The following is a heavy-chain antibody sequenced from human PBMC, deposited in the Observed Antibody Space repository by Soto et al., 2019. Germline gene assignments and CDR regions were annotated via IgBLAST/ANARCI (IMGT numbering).Heavy chain of an antibody. V-gene: IGHV3-7*04. CDR1: GFTFSSYW. J-gene: IGHJ4*02. Sequence: EVQLVESGGGLVQPGGALRLSCAASGFTFSSYWMTWVRQAPGRGLEWVANIKYDGSERYYVDSVKGRFTISRDNAKNSLYLQMSSLRAEDTAVYYCARDQLGDGDYWGQGTPVTVSS. CDR2: IKYDGSER. CDR3: ARDQLGDGDY. D-gene: IGHD3-10*01.